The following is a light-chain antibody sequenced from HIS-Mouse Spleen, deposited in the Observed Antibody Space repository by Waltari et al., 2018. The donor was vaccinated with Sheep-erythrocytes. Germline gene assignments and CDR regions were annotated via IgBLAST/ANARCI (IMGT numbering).Light chain of an antibody. V-gene: IGKV3-11*01. Sequence: EIVLTQSPATLSLSPGERATLSCRASQSVSSYLAWYQQKPGQAPRLRIYDASNRATGIPARFSGSGSGTDFTLTISSLEPEDFATYYCQQYDNLFTFGPGTKVDIK. J-gene: IGKJ3*01. CDR2: DAS. CDR1: QSVSSY. CDR3: QQYDNLFT.